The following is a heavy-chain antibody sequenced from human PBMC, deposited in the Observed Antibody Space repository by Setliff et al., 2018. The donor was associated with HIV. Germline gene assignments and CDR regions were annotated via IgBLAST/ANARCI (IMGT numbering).Heavy chain of an antibody. J-gene: IGHJ5*02. CDR1: GFSFSNYA. Sequence: PGGSLRLSCAASGFSFSNYAMTWVRQAPGKGLEWVSSISGSGDSAYYADSVKGRFTISRDNAKNSLYLQMNSLRAEDTALYYCARDWGTMVRGDNWFDPWGQGTLVTVSS. V-gene: IGHV3-23*01. CDR3: ARDWGTMVRGDNWFDP. D-gene: IGHD3-10*01. CDR2: ISGSGDSA.